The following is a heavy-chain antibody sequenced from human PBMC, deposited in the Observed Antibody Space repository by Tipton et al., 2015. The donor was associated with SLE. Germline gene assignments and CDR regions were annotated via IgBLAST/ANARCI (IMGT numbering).Heavy chain of an antibody. D-gene: IGHD6-19*01. V-gene: IGHV4-34*01. CDR3: ARGRGVAADDAFDI. J-gene: IGHJ3*02. Sequence: TLSLTCTVSGGSISSHCWSWIRQPPGKGLEWIGEINHSGSTNYNPSLKSRVTISVDTSKNQFSLKLSSVTAADTAVYYCARGRGVAADDAFDIWGQGTMVTVSS. CDR2: INHSGST. CDR1: GGSISSHC.